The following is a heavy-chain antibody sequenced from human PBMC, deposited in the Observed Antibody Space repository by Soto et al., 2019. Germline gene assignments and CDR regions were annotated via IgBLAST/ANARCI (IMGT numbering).Heavy chain of an antibody. CDR3: ARDYLGTTGTAYVDY. J-gene: IGHJ4*02. D-gene: IGHD1-1*01. V-gene: IGHV1-2*02. CDR2: INPNSGGT. CDR1: GYTFTGYY. Sequence: GASVMVSCKASGYTFTGYYMHWVRQAPGQGLEWMGWINPNSGGTDYAQKFQGGVTMTRDTSISTAYMELSRLRSDDTAVYYCARDYLGTTGTAYVDYWGQGTLVTVSS.